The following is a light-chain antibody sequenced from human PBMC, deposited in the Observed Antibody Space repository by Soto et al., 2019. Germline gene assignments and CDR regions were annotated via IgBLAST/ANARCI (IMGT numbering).Light chain of an antibody. CDR2: DAS. CDR3: QQYENLPIT. CDR1: QDISNY. Sequence: DIQMTQSPSSLSSSVGYRVTITFQSSQDISNYLNWYQQKPGKAPKLLIYDASNLETGVPSRFSGSGSGTDFTFTISSLQAEDIATYYCQQYENLPITFGQGTRLEIK. J-gene: IGKJ5*01. V-gene: IGKV1-33*01.